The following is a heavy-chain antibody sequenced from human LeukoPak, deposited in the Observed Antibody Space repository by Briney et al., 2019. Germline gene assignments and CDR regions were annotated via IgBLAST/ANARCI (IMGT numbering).Heavy chain of an antibody. V-gene: IGHV4-39*07. J-gene: IGHJ4*02. Sequence: PSETLSLTCSVSGGSIRSSSYYWGWIRQPPGKGLEWIGSIYYSGSTYYNSSLKSRVTISVDTSKNQFSLKLTSVTAADTAVYYCAGTMESESFSTFDYWGQGTLVTVSS. CDR3: AGTMESESFSTFDY. CDR2: IYYSGST. D-gene: IGHD1-26*01. CDR1: GGSIRSSSYY.